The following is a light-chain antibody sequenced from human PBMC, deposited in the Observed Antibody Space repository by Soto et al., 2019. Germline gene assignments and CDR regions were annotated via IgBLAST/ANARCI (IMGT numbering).Light chain of an antibody. Sequence: DIQLTQSPSFLSSSVGDRVSITCRASRGISSYLAWYQQKPGKAPTLLIYAASTLQTGVPSRFSGSGSGTDFTLTISSLEPEDSATYYCQQIDSYPRTFGQGTKVEIK. CDR3: QQIDSYPRT. J-gene: IGKJ1*01. V-gene: IGKV1-9*01. CDR1: RGISSY. CDR2: AAS.